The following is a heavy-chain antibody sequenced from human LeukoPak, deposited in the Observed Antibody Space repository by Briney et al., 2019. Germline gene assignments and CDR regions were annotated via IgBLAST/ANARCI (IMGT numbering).Heavy chain of an antibody. J-gene: IGHJ4*02. V-gene: IGHV1-69*13. Sequence: GASVKVSCKASGGTFSSYAISWVRQAPGQGLEWMGGIIPIFDTANYAQKFQGRVTITADESTSTAYMELSSLRSEDTAVYYCASLGGGYCSSTSCLEDYWGQGTLVTVSS. CDR2: IIPIFDTA. CDR3: ASLGGGYCSSTSCLEDY. D-gene: IGHD2-2*01. CDR1: GGTFSSYA.